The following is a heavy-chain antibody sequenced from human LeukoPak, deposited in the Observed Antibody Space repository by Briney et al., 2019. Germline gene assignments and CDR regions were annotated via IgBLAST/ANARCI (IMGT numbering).Heavy chain of an antibody. CDR3: ARRRVCSGGSCGAFDI. J-gene: IGHJ3*02. Sequence: SETLSLICTVSGGSISSYYWSWIRQPAGKGLEWIGRIYTSGSTNYNPSLKSRVTMSVDTSKNQFSLKLSSVTAADTAVYYCARRRVCSGGSCGAFDIWGQGTMVTVSS. CDR1: GGSISSYY. D-gene: IGHD2-15*01. V-gene: IGHV4-4*07. CDR2: IYTSGST.